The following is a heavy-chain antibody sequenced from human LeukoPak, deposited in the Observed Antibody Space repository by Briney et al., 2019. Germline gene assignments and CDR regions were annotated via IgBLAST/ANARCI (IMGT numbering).Heavy chain of an antibody. CDR2: IWYDGSNK. V-gene: IGHV3-33*01. Sequence: GGSLRLSCAASGFTFSSYGMHWVRQAPGKGLEWVAVIWYDGSNKYYADSVKGRFTISRDNSKNTLYLQMNSLRAEDTAVYYCARASLGTGTPVKYWRQGTLVTVSS. D-gene: IGHD1-7*01. J-gene: IGHJ4*02. CDR1: GFTFSSYG. CDR3: ARASLGTGTPVKY.